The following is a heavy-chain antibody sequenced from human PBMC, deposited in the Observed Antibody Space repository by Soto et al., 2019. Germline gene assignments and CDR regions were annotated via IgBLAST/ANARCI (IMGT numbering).Heavy chain of an antibody. Sequence: GGSLRLSCAASGFTFSSYSMNWVRQAPGKGLEWVSYISSSSSTIYYADSVKGRFTISRDNAKNSLYLQMNSLRDEDTAVYYCARAPYCSGGSCYFDYWGQGTLVTVSS. CDR1: GFTFSSYS. CDR3: ARAPYCSGGSCYFDY. CDR2: ISSSSSTI. D-gene: IGHD2-15*01. J-gene: IGHJ4*02. V-gene: IGHV3-48*02.